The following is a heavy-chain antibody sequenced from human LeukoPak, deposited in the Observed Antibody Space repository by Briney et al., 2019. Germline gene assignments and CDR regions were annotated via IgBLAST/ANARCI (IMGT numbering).Heavy chain of an antibody. V-gene: IGHV3-72*01. CDR2: IRNKANSYTT. D-gene: IGHD2-15*01. CDR3: ARVRYCSGGSCYVPVDY. J-gene: IGHJ4*02. Sequence: GGSLRLSCAASGFTFTNYDMHWVRQAPGKGLEWVGRIRNKANSYTTEYAASVKGRFTISRDDSKNSLFLQMNSLKTEDTAVYYCARVRYCSGGSCYVPVDYWGQGTLVTVSS. CDR1: GFTFTNYD.